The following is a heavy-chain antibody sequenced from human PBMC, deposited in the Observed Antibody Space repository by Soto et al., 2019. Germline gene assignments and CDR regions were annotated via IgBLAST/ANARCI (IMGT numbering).Heavy chain of an antibody. V-gene: IGHV3-9*01. CDR2: ISWNSGSI. D-gene: IGHD3-3*01. CDR1: GFTFDDYA. Sequence: EVQLVESGGGLVQPGRSLRLSCAASGFTFDDYAMHWVRQAPGKGLEWVSGISWNSGSIGYADSVKGRFTISRDNAKNSLYLQMNSLRAEDTALYYCAKDISPDYDFWSGYKYYFDYWGQGTLVTVSS. CDR3: AKDISPDYDFWSGYKYYFDY. J-gene: IGHJ4*02.